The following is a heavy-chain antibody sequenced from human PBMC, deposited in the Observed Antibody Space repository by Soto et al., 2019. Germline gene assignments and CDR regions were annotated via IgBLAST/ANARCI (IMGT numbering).Heavy chain of an antibody. CDR2: ISGSGGGT. D-gene: IGHD1-1*01. J-gene: IGHJ4*02. CDR1: GFTFSSYT. V-gene: IGHV3-23*01. Sequence: GGSLRLSCAASGFTFSSYTMSWVRQAPGKGLEWVSSISGSGGGTYYADSVKGRFTFSRDNSKNTLYLQMNSLRAEDTAVYYCAKFGMATTKMGLPYCMDYWGQGAPVTVSS. CDR3: AKFGMATTKMGLPYCMDY.